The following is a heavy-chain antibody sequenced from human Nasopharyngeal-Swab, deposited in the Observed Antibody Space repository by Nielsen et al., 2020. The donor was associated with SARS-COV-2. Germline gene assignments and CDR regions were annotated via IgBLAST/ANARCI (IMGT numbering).Heavy chain of an antibody. Sequence: GASLQISCAASGFTFSSYAMHWVRQARGKGLEWVAVISYDGSNKYYADSVKGRFTISRDNSKNTLYLQMNSLRAEDTAVYYCARFNYYDSSGHDAFDIWGQGTMVTVSS. CDR2: ISYDGSNK. V-gene: IGHV3-30-3*01. D-gene: IGHD3-22*01. J-gene: IGHJ3*02. CDR3: ARFNYYDSSGHDAFDI. CDR1: GFTFSSYA.